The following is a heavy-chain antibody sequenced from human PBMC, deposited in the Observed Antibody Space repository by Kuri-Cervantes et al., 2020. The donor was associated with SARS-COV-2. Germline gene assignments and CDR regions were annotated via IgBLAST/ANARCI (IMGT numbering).Heavy chain of an antibody. J-gene: IGHJ6*02. CDR1: GGSISSSNW. D-gene: IGHD4-17*01. Sequence: SRTLSLTCAVSGGSISSSNWWSWVRQPPGKGLEWIGEIYHSGSTNYNPSLKSRVTISVDNSKNQFSLKLSTVTAADTAVYYCARKVGGGDLYYYGMDVWGQGTTVTVSS. CDR3: ARKVGGGDLYYYGMDV. V-gene: IGHV4-4*02. CDR2: IYHSGST.